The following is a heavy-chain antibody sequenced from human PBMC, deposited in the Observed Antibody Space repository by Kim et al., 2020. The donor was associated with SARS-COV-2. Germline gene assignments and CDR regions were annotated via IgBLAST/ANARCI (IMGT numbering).Heavy chain of an antibody. Sequence: SETLSLTCTVSGVSISSSSYYWGWIRQPPGKGLEWIGSVFYSGSTYYNPSLNSRVTMSVDTSKNQFSLKLTSVTAADTAVYYCASSGVAASRVQFDPWGQGALVTVSS. CDR3: ASSGVAASRVQFDP. D-gene: IGHD2-15*01. J-gene: IGHJ5*02. CDR2: VFYSGST. CDR1: GVSISSSSYY. V-gene: IGHV4-39*01.